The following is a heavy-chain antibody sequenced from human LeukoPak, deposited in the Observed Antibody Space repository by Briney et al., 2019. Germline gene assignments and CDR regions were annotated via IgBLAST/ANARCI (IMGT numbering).Heavy chain of an antibody. J-gene: IGHJ4*02. CDR3: AKLFWSGRNFDY. D-gene: IGHD3-3*01. V-gene: IGHV3-30*02. Sequence: GGSLRLSCAASGFTFSSYGMHWVRQAPGKGLEWVAFIRYDGNNKYYADSVKGRFTISRDNSKNTLYLQMNSLRAEDTAVYYCAKLFWSGRNFDYWGQGTLVTVSS. CDR2: IRYDGNNK. CDR1: GFTFSSYG.